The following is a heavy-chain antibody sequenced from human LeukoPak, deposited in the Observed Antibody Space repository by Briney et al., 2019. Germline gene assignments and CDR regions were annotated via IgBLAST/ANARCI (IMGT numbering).Heavy chain of an antibody. CDR3: ARAEYYGSGSDYPGFDY. J-gene: IGHJ4*02. V-gene: IGHV4-39*07. CDR2: IYYSGSP. CDR1: GGSISSSRYY. D-gene: IGHD3-10*01. Sequence: SETLSLTCPVSGGSISSSRYYWRWLRQPPGKGLEWLGSIYYSGSPYHTPPLKSRVTLSVDTSKNQFSLTLSSVTAAYTAVYYCARAEYYGSGSDYPGFDYWGQGTLVTVSS.